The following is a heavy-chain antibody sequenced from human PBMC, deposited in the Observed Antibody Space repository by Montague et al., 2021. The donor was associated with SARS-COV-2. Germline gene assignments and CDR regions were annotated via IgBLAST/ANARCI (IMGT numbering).Heavy chain of an antibody. CDR1: GASFSSYH. CDR3: AKGSHIDETRGLRAGRFDP. V-gene: IGHV4-34*01. CDR2: VNHSGKT. D-gene: IGHD3-9*01. J-gene: IGHJ3*01. Sequence: SETLSLTCAVYGASFSSYHWSWIRQPPGKGLEWIGEVNHSGKTIYNPSVQSGLTMSVDTYKNQFYLRLSSVTAADTAVYFCAKGSHIDETRGLRAGRFDPWGQGTMVTVSS.